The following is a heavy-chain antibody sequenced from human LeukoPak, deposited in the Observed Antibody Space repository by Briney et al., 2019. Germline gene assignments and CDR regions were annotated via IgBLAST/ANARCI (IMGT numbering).Heavy chain of an antibody. V-gene: IGHV4-4*07. CDR1: GGSISSYY. J-gene: IGHJ3*02. Sequence: PSETLSLTCTVSGGSISSYYWGWIRQPAGKGLEWIGRIYTSGSTNYNPSLKSRVTMSVDTSKNQFSLKLSSVTAADTAVYYCARGSSIVVVTAIRSAAFDIWGQGTMVTVSS. CDR3: ARGSSIVVVTAIRSAAFDI. CDR2: IYTSGST. D-gene: IGHD2-21*02.